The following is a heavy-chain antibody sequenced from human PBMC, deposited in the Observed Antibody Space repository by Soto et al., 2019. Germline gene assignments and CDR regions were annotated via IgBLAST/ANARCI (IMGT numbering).Heavy chain of an antibody. CDR3: ARDLGDGYNWAYYYYGMDV. V-gene: IGHV1-46*01. Sequence: GASVKFSCKASGYTFTSYYMHWVRQAPGQGLECMGIINPSCGSTSYAQKFQGRVTMTRXPXXSXXXMXLXXLRSEDTAVYYCARDLGDGYNWAYYYYGMDVWGQGTTVTVS. CDR1: GYTFTSYY. J-gene: IGHJ6*02. CDR2: INPSCGST. D-gene: IGHD5-12*01.